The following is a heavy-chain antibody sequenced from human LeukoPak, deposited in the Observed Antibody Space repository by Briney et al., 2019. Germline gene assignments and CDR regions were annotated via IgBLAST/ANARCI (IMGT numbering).Heavy chain of an antibody. CDR2: IYNNGRT. J-gene: IGHJ4*02. CDR1: GDSVSSNPNY. CDR3: ARGRSSSWSSFDY. D-gene: IGHD6-13*01. V-gene: IGHV4-30-4*01. Sequence: SETLSLTCTVSGDSVSSNPNYWTWIRQPPGKGLEWMGYIYNNGRTYYNPSLKSRVTISVDTSKNLFSLKVGSVTAADAAVYYCARGRSSSWSSFDYWGQGTLVTVSS.